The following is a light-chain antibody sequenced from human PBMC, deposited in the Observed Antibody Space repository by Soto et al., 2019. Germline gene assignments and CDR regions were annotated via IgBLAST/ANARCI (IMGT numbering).Light chain of an antibody. J-gene: IGKJ1*01. CDR2: GAS. CDR1: QSVSSSY. V-gene: IGKV3-20*01. Sequence: EIVMTQSPGTLSVSPGERATLSCRASQSVSSSYLAWYQQKPGQAPRLLIYGASIRATGIPARFSGSGSGTDFTLTISRLEPEDFAVYYCQQYGSSPWTFGQGTKVDIK. CDR3: QQYGSSPWT.